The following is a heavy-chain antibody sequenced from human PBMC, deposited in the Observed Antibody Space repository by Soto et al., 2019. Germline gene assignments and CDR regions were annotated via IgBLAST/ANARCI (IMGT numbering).Heavy chain of an antibody. J-gene: IGHJ3*02. CDR3: ARYRRGYCSGGSCSGHAFDI. CDR1: GGSISSYY. CDR2: IYYSGST. V-gene: IGHV4-59*01. Sequence: PSETLSLTCTVSGGSISSYYWSWIRQPPGKGLEWIGYIYYSGSTNYNPSLKSRVTISVDTSKSQFSLKLSSVTAADTAVYYCARYRRGYCSGGSCSGHAFDIWGQGTMVTVSS. D-gene: IGHD2-15*01.